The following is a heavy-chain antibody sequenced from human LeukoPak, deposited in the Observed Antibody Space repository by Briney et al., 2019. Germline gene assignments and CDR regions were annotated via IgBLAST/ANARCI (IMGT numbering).Heavy chain of an antibody. D-gene: IGHD3-3*01. CDR1: GGSFSGYY. CDR2: INHSGST. J-gene: IGHJ4*02. V-gene: IGHV4-34*01. CDR3: ARDYFLEWSTRTFDY. Sequence: KSSETLSLTWAVYGGSFSGYYWSWIRQPPGKGLEWIGEINHSGSTNYNPALKSRVTISVDTSKNQFSLKLSSVTAADTAVYYCARDYFLEWSTRTFDYWGQGTLVTVSS.